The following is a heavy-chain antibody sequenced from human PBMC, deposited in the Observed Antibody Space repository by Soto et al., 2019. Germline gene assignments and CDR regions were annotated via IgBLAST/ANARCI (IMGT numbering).Heavy chain of an antibody. CDR2: IYHSGST. J-gene: IGHJ5*02. V-gene: IGHV4-30-2*01. D-gene: IGHD2-15*01. CDR3: ARRRDNNWFDP. Sequence: QLQLQESGSGLVKPSQTLSLTCAVSGGSISSGGYSWSWIRQPPGKGLEWIGYIYHSGSTYYNPSLKSRVTIAVDRSKNQFSLKLSSVTAADTAVYYGARRRDNNWFDPWGQGTLVTVSS. CDR1: GGSISSGGYS.